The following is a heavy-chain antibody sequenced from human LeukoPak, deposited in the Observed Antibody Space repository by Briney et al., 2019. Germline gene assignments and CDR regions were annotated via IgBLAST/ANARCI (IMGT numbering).Heavy chain of an antibody. V-gene: IGHV3-11*01. CDR3: ARRRDYFDY. CDR1: GFDLSDYY. J-gene: IGHJ4*01. Sequence: GGSLRLSCVVSGFDLSDYYMSWIRQAPGKGLEWISYISSSGGNIYLADSVKGRFTMSRDNARGSLYLQMNSPTADDTAIYYCARRRDYFDYWGQGTLVTVSS. CDR2: ISSSGGNI.